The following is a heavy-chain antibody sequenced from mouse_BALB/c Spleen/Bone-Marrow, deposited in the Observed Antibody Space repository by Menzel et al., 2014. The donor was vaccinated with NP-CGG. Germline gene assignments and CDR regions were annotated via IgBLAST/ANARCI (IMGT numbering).Heavy chain of an antibody. CDR2: ISSGSSAI. CDR3: ARGNVNLLFDY. Sequence: DVKLVESGGGLVQPGGSRKLSCAASGFTFSYFGMHWVRQAPEKGLEWVAFISSGSSAIYYADTVKGRFTISGDNPKNTLFLQMTSLRSEDTAMYYCARGNVNLLFDYWGQGTTLTVSS. V-gene: IGHV5-17*02. CDR1: GFTFSYFG. J-gene: IGHJ2*01. D-gene: IGHD2-1*01.